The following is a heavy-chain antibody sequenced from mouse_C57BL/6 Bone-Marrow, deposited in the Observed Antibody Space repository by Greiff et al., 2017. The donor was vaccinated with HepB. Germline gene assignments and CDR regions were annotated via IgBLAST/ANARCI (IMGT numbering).Heavy chain of an antibody. J-gene: IGHJ2*01. CDR2: IDPSDSET. CDR1: GYTFTSYW. CDR3: ARLDSSGYGY. D-gene: IGHD3-2*02. V-gene: IGHV1-52*01. Sequence: VQLQQPGAELVRPGSSVKLSCKASGYTFTSYWMHWVKQRPIQGLEWIGNIDPSDSETHYNQKFKDKATLTVDKSSSTAYMQLSSRTSEDSAVYYCARLDSSGYGYWGQGTTLTVSS.